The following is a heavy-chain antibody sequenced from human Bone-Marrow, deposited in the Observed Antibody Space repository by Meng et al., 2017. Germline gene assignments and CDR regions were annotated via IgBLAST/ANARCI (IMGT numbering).Heavy chain of an antibody. J-gene: IGHJ2*01. CDR3: AKEVGATHWYFDL. V-gene: IGHV3-23*01. D-gene: IGHD1-26*01. CDR1: GFTFSSYS. Sequence: GGSLRLSCAASGFTFSSYSMSWVRQAPGKGLEWVSAITGSGGSTYYADSMKGRFTISRDNSKNTLYVQMNSLRAEDTAVYYCAKEVGATHWYFDLWGHGTLVTVSS. CDR2: ITGSGGST.